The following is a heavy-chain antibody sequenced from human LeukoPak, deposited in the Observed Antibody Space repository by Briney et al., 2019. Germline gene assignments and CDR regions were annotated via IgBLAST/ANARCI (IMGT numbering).Heavy chain of an antibody. CDR1: GGSISSYY. CDR2: IYYSGST. D-gene: IGHD3-22*01. CDR3: ARGRVSSSTYYSTYYYYFYMDV. V-gene: IGHV4-59*01. J-gene: IGHJ6*03. Sequence: SETLSLTCTVSGGSISSYYWNWIRQPPGKGLEWIGYIYYSGSTNYNPSLKSRVTISVDTSKNQFSLRLRSVTAADTAVYFCARGRVSSSTYYSTYYYYFYMDVWGKGTTVTVSS.